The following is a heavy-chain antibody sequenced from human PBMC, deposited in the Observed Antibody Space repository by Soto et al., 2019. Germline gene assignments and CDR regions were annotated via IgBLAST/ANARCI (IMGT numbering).Heavy chain of an antibody. CDR3: ARRTWGMDV. D-gene: IGHD2-8*01. J-gene: IGHJ6*02. Sequence: QVQLQESGPGLVKPSGTLSLTCAVSSGSIDTTNWWSWVRQPPGKGLEWIGEIFLSGNTYYNPSLASRVTISVDTSKNQFSLNLRSVTAADTAVYYCARRTWGMDVWGQGTTVTVSS. CDR2: IFLSGNT. V-gene: IGHV4-4*02. CDR1: SGSIDTTNW.